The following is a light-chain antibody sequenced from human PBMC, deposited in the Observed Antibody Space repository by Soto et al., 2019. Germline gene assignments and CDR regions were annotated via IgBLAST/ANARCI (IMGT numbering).Light chain of an antibody. CDR3: QQYGSPGT. V-gene: IGKV3-15*01. Sequence: EIVMTQSPATLSVSPGDRATLSCRASQSVSSNLAWYQQKPGQAPSLLIYGASTRATGLPARFSGSGSGTDFTLTISRLEHDDFAVYYCQQYGSPGTFGQGTKVDIK. J-gene: IGKJ1*01. CDR1: QSVSSN. CDR2: GAS.